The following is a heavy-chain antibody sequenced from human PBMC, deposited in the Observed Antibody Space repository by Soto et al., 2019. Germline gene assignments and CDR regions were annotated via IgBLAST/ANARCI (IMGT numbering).Heavy chain of an antibody. CDR1: GGSISSGDYY. CDR3: ARGPPVRVLVN. Sequence: QVQLQESGPGLVKPSQTLSLTCTVSGGSISSGDYYWSWIRQPPGKGLEWIGYIYYSGTTYYNPSLKRRVTISVDTSKNEFSLKLSSVTAADTAVYYCARGPPVRVLVNWGQGTLVTVSS. V-gene: IGHV4-30-4*01. CDR2: IYYSGTT. J-gene: IGHJ4*02. D-gene: IGHD3-3*01.